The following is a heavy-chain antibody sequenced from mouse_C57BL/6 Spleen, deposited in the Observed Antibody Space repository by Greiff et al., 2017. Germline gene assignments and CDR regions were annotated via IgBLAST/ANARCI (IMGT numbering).Heavy chain of an antibody. CDR1: GYTFTGYW. D-gene: IGHD2-12*01. J-gene: IGHJ4*01. CDR3: ARKSGRPYAMDY. V-gene: IGHV1-9*01. Sequence: QVQLQQSGAELMKPGASVKLSCKATGYTFTGYWIEWVKQRPGHGLEWIGEILPGSGSNKYNEKLKGKATFTADTSSNTAYIQLSSLTTEDSAIYYCARKSGRPYAMDYWGQGTSVTVSS. CDR2: ILPGSGSN.